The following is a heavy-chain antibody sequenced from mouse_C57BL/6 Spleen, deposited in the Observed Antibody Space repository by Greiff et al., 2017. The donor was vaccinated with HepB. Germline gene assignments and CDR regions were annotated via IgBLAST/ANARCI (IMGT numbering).Heavy chain of an antibody. CDR2: IDPETGGT. CDR1: GYTFTDYE. Sequence: VQLQHSGAELVRPGASVTLSCKASGYTFTDYEMHWVKQTPVHGLEWIGAIDPETGGTAYNQKFKGKAILTADKSSSAAYMELRSLTSEDSAVYYCTRHRAYYYGSSREVYYYAMGYWGQGTSVTVSS. V-gene: IGHV1-15*01. CDR3: TRHRAYYYGSSREVYYYAMGY. J-gene: IGHJ4*01. D-gene: IGHD1-1*01.